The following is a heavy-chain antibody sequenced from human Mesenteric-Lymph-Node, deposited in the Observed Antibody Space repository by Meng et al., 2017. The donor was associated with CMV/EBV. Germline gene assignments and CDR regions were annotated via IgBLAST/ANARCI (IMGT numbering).Heavy chain of an antibody. CDR2: IYYSGST. J-gene: IGHJ5*01. CDR3: GRGRSTSARVDS. V-gene: IGHV4-39*07. D-gene: IGHD3-10*01. Sequence: SETLSLTCTVSGGSVSSGSYYWSWIRQPPGKGLEWIGSIYYSGSTYYNSSLKSRVTFSIDMSKNQFSLKMTSVTAADTAVYYCGRGRSTSARVDSWGQGTLVTVSS. CDR1: GGSVSSGSYY.